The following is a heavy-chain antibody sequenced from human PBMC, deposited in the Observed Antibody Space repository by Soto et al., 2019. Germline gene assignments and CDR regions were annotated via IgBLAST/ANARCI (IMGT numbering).Heavy chain of an antibody. Sequence: GASVKVSCKASGGSFNNSGISWVRQAPGQGLEWMGGIIPLFGTINYTAYFQGRVTITADESTTTVYMELSDLTSDDTAIYYCATDAQAVAGKNWFDPWGQGTLVTVSS. CDR3: ATDAQAVAGKNWFDP. J-gene: IGHJ5*02. D-gene: IGHD6-19*01. CDR1: GGSFNNSG. V-gene: IGHV1-69*13. CDR2: IIPLFGTI.